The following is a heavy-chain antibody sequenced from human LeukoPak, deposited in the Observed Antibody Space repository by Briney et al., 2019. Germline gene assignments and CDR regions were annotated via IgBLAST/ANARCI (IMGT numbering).Heavy chain of an antibody. CDR2: ISSSSSYI. D-gene: IGHD2-2*01. CDR3: ARDGRYCSSTSCLDY. J-gene: IGHJ4*02. Sequence: GGSLRLSCAASGFTFSSYSMNWVRQAPGKGLEWVSSISSSSSYIYYADSVKGRFTISRDNAKNSLYLQMNSLRAEDTAVYYRARDGRYCSSTSCLDYWGQGTLVTVSS. V-gene: IGHV3-21*01. CDR1: GFTFSSYS.